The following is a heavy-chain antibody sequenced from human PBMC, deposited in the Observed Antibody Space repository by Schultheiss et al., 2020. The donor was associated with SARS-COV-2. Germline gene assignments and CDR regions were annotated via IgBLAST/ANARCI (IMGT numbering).Heavy chain of an antibody. V-gene: IGHV4-59*01. D-gene: IGHD4-17*01. Sequence: SETLSLTCTVSGGSISSYYWSWIRQPPGKGLEWIGYIYYSGSTNYNPSLKSRVTISVDTSKNQFSLKLSSVTAADTAVYYCARGVYGDYSRSDYWGQGTLSPSPQ. CDR1: GGSISSYY. CDR2: IYYSGST. J-gene: IGHJ4*02. CDR3: ARGVYGDYSRSDY.